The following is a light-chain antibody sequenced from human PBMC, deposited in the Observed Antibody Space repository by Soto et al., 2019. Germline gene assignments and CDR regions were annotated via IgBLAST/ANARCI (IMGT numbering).Light chain of an antibody. CDR3: EQCGSTST. CDR1: QSVRRN. J-gene: IGKJ5*01. Sequence: EIVXPQTCTNLFGDPGERGTHACRASQSVRRNLAWYKQKTGKXPXXXIYDAYSRATGIPDRFSGSGSGTDLTLTSSRPETEGCPVYSCEQCGSTSTFGDGTILEI. V-gene: IGKV3D-20*02. CDR2: DAY.